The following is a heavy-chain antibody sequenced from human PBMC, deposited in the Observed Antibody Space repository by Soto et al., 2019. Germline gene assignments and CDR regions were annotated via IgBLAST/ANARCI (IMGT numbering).Heavy chain of an antibody. CDR1: GGSISSYY. V-gene: IGHV4-59*08. J-gene: IGHJ4*02. D-gene: IGHD3-10*01. Sequence: QVQLQESGPGLVKPSETLSLTCTVSGGSISSYYWSWIRQPPGKGLEWIGYIYYSGSTNSNPSLNSRATNSVDTSKQQFSRKLGSVTAADPAVYYCARAGGVWFGDAFEYWGQGTLVTVSS. CDR2: IYYSGST. CDR3: ARAGGVWFGDAFEY.